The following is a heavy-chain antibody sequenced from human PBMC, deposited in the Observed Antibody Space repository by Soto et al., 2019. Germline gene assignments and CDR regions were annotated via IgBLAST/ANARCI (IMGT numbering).Heavy chain of an antibody. CDR2: INHSGST. V-gene: IGHV4-34*01. Sequence: PSETLSLTCAVYGGSFSGYYWRWIRQPPGKGLEWIGEINHSGSTNYNPSLKSRVTISVDTSKNQSSLKLSSVTAADTAVYYCARGRRFFYSYGLVLDYYGLDVWGQRTTVTVSS. CDR3: ARGRRFFYSYGLVLDYYGLDV. J-gene: IGHJ6*02. D-gene: IGHD5-18*01. CDR1: GGSFSGYY.